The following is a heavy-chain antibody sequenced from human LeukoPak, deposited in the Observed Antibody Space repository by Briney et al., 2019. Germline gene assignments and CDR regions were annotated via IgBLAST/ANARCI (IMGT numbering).Heavy chain of an antibody. J-gene: IGHJ4*02. V-gene: IGHV3-30*04. CDR3: ARDHVLYGGNSGG. CDR1: GFTFSSYA. Sequence: GGSLRLSCAASGFTFSSYAMHWVRQAPGKGLEWVAVISYDGSNKYYADSVKGRFTISRDNSKNTLYLQMNSLRAEDTAVYYCARDHVLYGGNSGGWGQGTLVTVSS. D-gene: IGHD4-23*01. CDR2: ISYDGSNK.